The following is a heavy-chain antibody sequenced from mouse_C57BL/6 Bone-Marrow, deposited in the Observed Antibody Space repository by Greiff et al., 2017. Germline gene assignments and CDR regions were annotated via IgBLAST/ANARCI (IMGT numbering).Heavy chain of an antibody. CDR2: ISDGGSYT. V-gene: IGHV5-4*01. CDR3: AIERYGAWFSY. CDR1: GFTFSSYA. Sequence: EVKLVESGGGLVKPGGSLKLSCAASGFTFSSYAMSWVRQTPEKRLEWVATISDGGSYTYSPDNVKGRFTISRDNAKNNLYLQMSHLKSEDTAMYYCAIERYGAWFSYWGQGTLVTVSA. J-gene: IGHJ3*01. D-gene: IGHD2-10*02.